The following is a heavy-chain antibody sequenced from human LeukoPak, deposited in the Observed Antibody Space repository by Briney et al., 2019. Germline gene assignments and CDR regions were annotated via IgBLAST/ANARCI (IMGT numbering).Heavy chain of an antibody. CDR1: GGSISSYY. CDR2: IYYSGST. D-gene: IGHD3-10*01. CDR3: ARGYGSGSYGVWDYYYYMDV. V-gene: IGHV4-59*01. Sequence: SETLSLTCTVSGGSISSYYWSWIRQPPGKGLEWIGYIYYSGSTNYNPSLKSRVTMSVDTSKNQFSLKLSSVTAADTAVYYRARGYGSGSYGVWDYYYYMDVWGKGTTVTVSS. J-gene: IGHJ6*03.